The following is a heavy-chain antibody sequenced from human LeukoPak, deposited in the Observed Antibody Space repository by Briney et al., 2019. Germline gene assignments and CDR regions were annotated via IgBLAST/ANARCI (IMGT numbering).Heavy chain of an antibody. D-gene: IGHD6-25*01. Sequence: SETLPLTCTVSGGSISPISSSTYYWGWIRQAPGRGLEWIGSLFYGENTHYNPFLKSRATLSVDASNNQFSLKLTSVTAADAAVYFCARHLPTAAADTRGYFDYWGQGTVVTVSS. CDR3: ARHLPTAAADTRGYFDY. CDR1: GGSISPISSSTYY. V-gene: IGHV4-39*01. J-gene: IGHJ4*02. CDR2: LFYGENT.